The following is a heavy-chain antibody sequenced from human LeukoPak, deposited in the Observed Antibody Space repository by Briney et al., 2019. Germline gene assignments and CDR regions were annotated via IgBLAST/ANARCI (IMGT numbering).Heavy chain of an antibody. J-gene: IGHJ3*02. Sequence: GGSLRLSCAASGFPFSSYAMSWVRQAPGKGLEWVSAISGSGGSTYYADSVKGRFTISRDNSKNTLYLQMNSLRAEDTAVYYCAKYSSSWDDAFDIWGQGTMVTVSS. CDR1: GFPFSSYA. V-gene: IGHV3-23*01. D-gene: IGHD6-13*01. CDR2: ISGSGGST. CDR3: AKYSSSWDDAFDI.